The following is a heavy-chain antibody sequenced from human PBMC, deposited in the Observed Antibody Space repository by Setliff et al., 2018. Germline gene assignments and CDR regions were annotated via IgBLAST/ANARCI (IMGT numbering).Heavy chain of an antibody. D-gene: IGHD5-12*01. CDR1: GYSFSDSA. J-gene: IGHJ3*02. CDR2: ISPYSGNA. V-gene: IGHV1-18*01. CDR3: ARSFDSGFYAQRDAYDI. Sequence: ASVKVSCKTSGYSFSDSAVNWVRQAPGQGLEWVGWISPYSGNAYYAPKFQGRVSLTTDTSTSTAYMELRSLRYDDTAVYYCARSFDSGFYAQRDAYDIWGQGTLVTVSS.